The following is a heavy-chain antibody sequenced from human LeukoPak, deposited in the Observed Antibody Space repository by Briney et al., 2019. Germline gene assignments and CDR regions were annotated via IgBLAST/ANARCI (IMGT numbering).Heavy chain of an antibody. CDR2: IKTDGSQI. J-gene: IGHJ6*03. D-gene: IGHD2-2*01. CDR1: GFTFSSYW. CDR3: ARVYQLLEYGDPNYGYYYMDV. V-gene: IGHV3-7*01. Sequence: PGGSLRLSCVASGFTFSSYWMTWVRQAPGKGLEWVANIKTDGSQIYYVDSVKGRFTISRDNAKNSLYLQMNSLRAEDTAVYYCARVYQLLEYGDPNYGYYYMDVWGKGTTVTVSS.